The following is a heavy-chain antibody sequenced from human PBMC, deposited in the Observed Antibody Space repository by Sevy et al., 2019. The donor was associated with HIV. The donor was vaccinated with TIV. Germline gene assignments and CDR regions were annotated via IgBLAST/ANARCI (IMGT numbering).Heavy chain of an antibody. CDR1: GFTFADYG. J-gene: IGHJ3*02. CDR2: INWSGGST. Sequence: GGSLRLSCAASGFTFADYGMTWVRQAPGKGLEWVSGINWSGGSTGYADSVKGRFTISRDNAKNSLYLHMNSLRAEDTALYSCARGVWGYYAAFDIWGQGTMVTVSS. V-gene: IGHV3-20*04. CDR3: ARGVWGYYAAFDI. D-gene: IGHD3-16*01.